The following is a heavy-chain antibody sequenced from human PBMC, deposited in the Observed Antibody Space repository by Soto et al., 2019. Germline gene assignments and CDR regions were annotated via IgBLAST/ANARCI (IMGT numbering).Heavy chain of an antibody. CDR1: GFSFTGYY. Sequence: ASVKVSCKASGFSFTGYYIHWLRQAPGQGLEWMGWINAHSGGTEYAQKFQGRVTLTRDTSIATDYLTLTSLTSDDTALYYCAKDLTRQLAYWLAPWGQGTQVTASS. J-gene: IGHJ5*02. CDR3: AKDLTRQLAYWLAP. V-gene: IGHV1-2*02. CDR2: INAHSGGT. D-gene: IGHD6-6*01.